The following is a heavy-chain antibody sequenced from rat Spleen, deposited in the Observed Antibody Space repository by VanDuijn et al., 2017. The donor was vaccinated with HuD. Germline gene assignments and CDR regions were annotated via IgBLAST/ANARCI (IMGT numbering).Heavy chain of an antibody. D-gene: IGHD1-6*01. Sequence: EVQLVESGGGLVQPGRSLKLSCAASGFTFSSFPMAWVRQAPKKGLEWVAYISAGGDNTYYRDSVKGRFTISRDNAKNTLYLRMDSLRSEDTATYYCATEGHTTAPWGQGVMVTVSS. CDR3: ATEGHTTAP. CDR2: ISAGGDNT. J-gene: IGHJ2*01. CDR1: GFTFSSFP. V-gene: IGHV5-27*01.